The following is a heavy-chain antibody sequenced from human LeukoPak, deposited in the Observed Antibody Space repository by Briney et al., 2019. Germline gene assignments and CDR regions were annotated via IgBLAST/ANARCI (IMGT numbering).Heavy chain of an antibody. J-gene: IGHJ3*02. CDR3: ARGDMIVVVITNSDAFDI. CDR1: GFTFSSYS. D-gene: IGHD3-22*01. Sequence: GGSLRLSCAASGFTFSSYSTNWVRQAPGKGLEWVSSISSSSSYIYYADSVKGRFTISRDNAKNSLYLQMNSLRAEDTAVYYCARGDMIVVVITNSDAFDIWGQGTMVTVSS. CDR2: ISSSSSYI. V-gene: IGHV3-21*01.